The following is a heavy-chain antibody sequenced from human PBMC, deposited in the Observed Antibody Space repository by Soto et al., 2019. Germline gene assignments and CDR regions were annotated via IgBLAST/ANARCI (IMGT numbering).Heavy chain of an antibody. V-gene: IGHV4-39*01. D-gene: IGHD5-18*01. CDR1: DGSMGRSSYY. CDR2: IHYSGSA. CDR3: ARGRYSSGWHEIAC. J-gene: IGHJ4*02. Sequence: PSETLSLTCTVSDGSMGRSSYYWGWIRQPPGKGLEWIGSIHYSGSAYYNPPPESRVTISVDTSRNQFSLKLNSVTAADTAVYYCARGRYSSGWHEIACWGPGTLVTVSS.